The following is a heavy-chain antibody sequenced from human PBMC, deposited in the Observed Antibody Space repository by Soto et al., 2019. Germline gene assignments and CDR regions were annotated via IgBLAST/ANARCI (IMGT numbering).Heavy chain of an antibody. CDR3: AKVVRFLEWFPPVGMDV. V-gene: IGHV3-23*01. D-gene: IGHD3-3*01. Sequence: ILSCAASGFTFSSYAMSWVRQAPGKGLEWVSAISGSGGSTYYADSVKGRFTISRDNSKNTLYLQMNSLRAEDTAVYYCAKVVRFLEWFPPVGMDVWGQGTTVTVSS. CDR1: GFTFSSYA. J-gene: IGHJ6*02. CDR2: ISGSGGST.